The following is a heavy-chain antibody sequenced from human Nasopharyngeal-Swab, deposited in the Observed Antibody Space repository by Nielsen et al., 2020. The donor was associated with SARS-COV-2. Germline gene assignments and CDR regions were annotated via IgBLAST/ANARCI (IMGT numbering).Heavy chain of an antibody. J-gene: IGHJ4*02. Sequence: ASVKVSCKTSGYSFIYYALHWVRPAPGQGLEWMGWINPTNGNTKYSQKFQGRVTITRDTSASTAYMELSSLRSEDTAVYYCGRDDFGSWSLEWWGQGTLVTVSS. CDR2: INPTNGNT. CDR1: GYSFIYYA. CDR3: GRDDFGSWSLEW. D-gene: IGHD1-26*01. V-gene: IGHV1-3*01.